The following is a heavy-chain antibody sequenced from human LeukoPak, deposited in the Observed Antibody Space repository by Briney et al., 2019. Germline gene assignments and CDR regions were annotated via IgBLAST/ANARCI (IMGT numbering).Heavy chain of an antibody. V-gene: IGHV5-51*01. CDR3: ARQRLYCSGGSCYSRWFDP. CDR1: GYTFTSYW. Sequence: GESLKISCRGSGYTFTSYWIGWVRQMPGKGLEWMGIIYPGDSDTRYSPSFQGQVTISADKSISTAYLQWSSLKASDTAMYYCARQRLYCSGGSCYSRWFDPWGQGTLVTVSS. J-gene: IGHJ5*02. CDR2: IYPGDSDT. D-gene: IGHD2-15*01.